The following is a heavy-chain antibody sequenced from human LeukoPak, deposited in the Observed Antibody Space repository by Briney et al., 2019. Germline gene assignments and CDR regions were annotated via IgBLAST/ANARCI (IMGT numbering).Heavy chain of an antibody. J-gene: IGHJ4*02. V-gene: IGHV3-30*04. CDR2: ISYDGSNK. D-gene: IGHD5-24*01. CDR3: ARGAARMVEMATIISFEY. CDR1: GFTFSSYA. Sequence: GGSLRLSCAASGFTFSSYAMHWVRQAPGKGLEWVAVISYDGSNKYYADSVKGRFTISRDNSKNTVYLQMNSVRAEDTAVYYCARGAARMVEMATIISFEYWGQGTLVTVSS.